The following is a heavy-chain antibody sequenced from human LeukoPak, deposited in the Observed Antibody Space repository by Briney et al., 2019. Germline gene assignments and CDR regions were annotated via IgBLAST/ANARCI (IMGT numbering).Heavy chain of an antibody. J-gene: IGHJ4*02. CDR1: GFTFSSYG. Sequence: GGSLRLSCAASGFTFSSYGMHWVRQAPGKGLEWVSSFSFNGESTYYADSAKGRFTISRDNAKNSLYLQMNSLRAEDTAVYYCATDKMGGSGSSDYWGQGTLVTVSS. CDR3: ATDKMGGSGSSDY. D-gene: IGHD3-10*01. V-gene: IGHV3-23*01. CDR2: FSFNGEST.